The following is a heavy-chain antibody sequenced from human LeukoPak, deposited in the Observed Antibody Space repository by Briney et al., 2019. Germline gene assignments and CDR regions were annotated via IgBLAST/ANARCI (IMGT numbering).Heavy chain of an antibody. J-gene: IGHJ3*02. D-gene: IGHD2-15*01. Sequence: PGGSLRLSCAASGFTFSSYGMHWVRQAPGKGLEWVAFIRYDGSNKYYADSVKGRFTISRDNSKNTLYLQMNSLRAEDTAVYYCAKGDLVAADAQPLQEGDAFDIWGQGTMVTVSS. CDR3: AKGDLVAADAQPLQEGDAFDI. CDR2: IRYDGSNK. V-gene: IGHV3-30*02. CDR1: GFTFSSYG.